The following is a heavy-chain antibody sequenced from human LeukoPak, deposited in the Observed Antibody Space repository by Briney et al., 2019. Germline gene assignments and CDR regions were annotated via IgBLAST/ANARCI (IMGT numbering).Heavy chain of an antibody. V-gene: IGHV3-21*01. D-gene: IGHD5-18*01. J-gene: IGHJ4*02. CDR1: GFTFSSYS. CDR2: ISSSSSYI. Sequence: PGGSLRLSCAASGFTFSSYSMNWVRQAPGKGLEWVSSISSSSSYIYYADSVKGRFTISRDNAKNSLYLQMNSLRAEDTAVYYCARGDGVQLGFDYWGQGTLVTVSS. CDR3: ARGDGVQLGFDY.